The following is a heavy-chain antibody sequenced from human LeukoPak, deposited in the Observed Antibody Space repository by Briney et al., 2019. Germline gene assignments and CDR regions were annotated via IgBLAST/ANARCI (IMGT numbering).Heavy chain of an antibody. Sequence: NPGGSLRLSCAASGFTFNTYSMSWVRQAPGKGLEWVSIISRASESIYYADSVEGRFTISRDNAKNSLYLQMNSLRAEDTAVYYCARHAVELGFDYWGQGTLVTVSS. J-gene: IGHJ4*02. D-gene: IGHD3-10*01. CDR2: ISRASESI. V-gene: IGHV3-21*01. CDR3: ARHAVELGFDY. CDR1: GFTFNTYS.